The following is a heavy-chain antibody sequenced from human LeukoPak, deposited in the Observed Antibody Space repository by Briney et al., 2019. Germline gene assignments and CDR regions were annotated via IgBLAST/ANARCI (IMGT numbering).Heavy chain of an antibody. J-gene: IGHJ4*02. V-gene: IGHV4-59*01. CDR1: RGSITNYY. CDR3: ARMGVAVAGFFDY. Sequence: SETLSLTCTVSRGSITNYYWSWIRQPPGKGLEWIGYIYCSGTTNYNPSLRSRVTISVDTSKNQFSLNLSSVTAADTAVYYCARMGVAVAGFFDYWGQGTLVTVSS. CDR2: IYCSGTT. D-gene: IGHD6-19*01.